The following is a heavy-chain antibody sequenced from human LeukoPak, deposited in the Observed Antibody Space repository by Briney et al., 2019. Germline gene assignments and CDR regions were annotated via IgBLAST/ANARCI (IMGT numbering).Heavy chain of an antibody. CDR3: AKTSDYVWGSYRPGSWFDP. Sequence: GGSLRLSCAASGFTFSSYGMHWVRQALGKGLEWVAFIRYDGGNKYYADSVKGRFTISRDNSKNTLYLQMNSLRAEDTAVYYCAKTSDYVWGSYRPGSWFDPWGQGTLVTVSS. J-gene: IGHJ5*02. V-gene: IGHV3-30*02. CDR2: IRYDGGNK. CDR1: GFTFSSYG. D-gene: IGHD3-16*02.